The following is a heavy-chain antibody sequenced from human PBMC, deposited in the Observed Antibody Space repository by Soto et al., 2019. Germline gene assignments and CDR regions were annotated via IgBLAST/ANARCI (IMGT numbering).Heavy chain of an antibody. CDR1: GYTFTGYS. D-gene: IGHD3-3*01. Sequence: QVQLVQSGAEVKKPGASVKVSCQTSGYTFTGYSIHWVRQAPGHGLEWMGWINPENGGTNYEQKLQVRVTMSRDTSIDTAYMDLSSLRSDDTAVYFFGWFGGKFDFWGQGTLVTVSS. J-gene: IGHJ4*02. CDR3: GWFGGKFDF. CDR2: INPENGGT. V-gene: IGHV1-2*02.